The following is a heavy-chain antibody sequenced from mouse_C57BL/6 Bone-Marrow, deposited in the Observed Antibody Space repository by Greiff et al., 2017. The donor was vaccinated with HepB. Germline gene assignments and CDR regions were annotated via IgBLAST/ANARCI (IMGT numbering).Heavy chain of an antibody. CDR1: GFTFSSYA. J-gene: IGHJ4*01. V-gene: IGHV5-4*03. CDR2: ISDGGSYT. D-gene: IGHD1-1*01. CDR3: ARTIYYYGSSPYYAMDY. Sequence: EVKLMESGGGLVKPGGSLKLSCAASGFTFSSYAMSWVRQTPEKRLEWVATISDGGSYTYYPDNVKGRFTISRDNAKNNLYLQMSHLKSEDTAMYYCARTIYYYGSSPYYAMDYWGQGTSVTVSS.